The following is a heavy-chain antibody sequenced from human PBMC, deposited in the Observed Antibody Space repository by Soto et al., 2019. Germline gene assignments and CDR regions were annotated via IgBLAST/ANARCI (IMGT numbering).Heavy chain of an antibody. CDR1: GYTFSNYA. J-gene: IGHJ5*02. CDR3: ARGSCYIASVGYYWFDP. D-gene: IGHD5-18*01. V-gene: IGHV1-3*05. Sequence: QVQLVQSGAEEKKPGASVKVSCKASGYTFSNYAIHWVRQAPGQGLEWMGWINAGSGYTKYSQTFQDRVIIPRDTSACTALLAVTRLSSAYTSPYCCARGSCYIASVGYYWFDPWGQGTLVSVSS. CDR2: INAGSGYT.